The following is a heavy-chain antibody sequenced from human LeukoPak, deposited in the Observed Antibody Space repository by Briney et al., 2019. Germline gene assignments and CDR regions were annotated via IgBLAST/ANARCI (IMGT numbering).Heavy chain of an antibody. V-gene: IGHV3-48*02. Sequence: GGSLRLSCAASGFSFSRYALNWVRQAPGKGLEWVSYISSSSSTIYYADSVKGRFTISRDNAKNSLYLQMNSLRDEDTAVYCCARDRQNDYGDYYYYYYGVDVWGQGTTVTVSS. D-gene: IGHD4-17*01. J-gene: IGHJ6*02. CDR2: ISSSSSTI. CDR3: ARDRQNDYGDYYYYYYGVDV. CDR1: GFSFSRYA.